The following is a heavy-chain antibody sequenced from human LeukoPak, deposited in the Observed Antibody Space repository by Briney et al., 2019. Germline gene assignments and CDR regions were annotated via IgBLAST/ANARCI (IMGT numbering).Heavy chain of an antibody. CDR1: NYTFTSYG. J-gene: IGHJ6*02. CDR3: ARDLGAQFDYYGMDV. CDR2: IAAYNGNT. V-gene: IGHV1-18*01. Sequence: ASVKVSWKASNYTFTSYGISWVRLAPGQGLEWMGWIAAYNGNTKYAQKVQGRVTLSIEPSTSTAYMELRNLRSDDTAVYYCARDLGAQFDYYGMDVWGQGTTVTVSS. D-gene: IGHD3-10*01.